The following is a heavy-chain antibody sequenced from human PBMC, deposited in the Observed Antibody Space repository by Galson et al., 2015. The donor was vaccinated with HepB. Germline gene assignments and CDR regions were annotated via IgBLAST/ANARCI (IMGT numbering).Heavy chain of an antibody. Sequence: SLRLSCSASGFNFSSYAIRWVRQAPGQGLEWVAGISYYSGNKYYAHSVKSRVTISVDNSKNTFYLHMNSLRAEDTAVYYCARGGSWELLWAYFDYWGQGTLVTVSS. V-gene: IGHV3-30*01. CDR1: GFNFSSYA. CDR2: ISYYSGNK. D-gene: IGHD1-26*01. J-gene: IGHJ4*02. CDR3: ARGGSWELLWAYFDY.